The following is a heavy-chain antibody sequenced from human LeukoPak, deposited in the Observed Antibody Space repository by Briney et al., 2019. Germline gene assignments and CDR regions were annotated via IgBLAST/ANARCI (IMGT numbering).Heavy chain of an antibody. CDR1: GGTFSSYA. CDR3: ARVPYCSGGSCYLGGYYYYYMDV. V-gene: IGHV1-69*05. Sequence: SVKVSCKASGGTFSSYAISWVRQAPGQGIEWMGWSIPIFGTANYAQKFQGRVTITTDESTSTAYMELSSLRSEDTAVYYCARVPYCSGGSCYLGGYYYYYMDVWGKGTTVTVSS. J-gene: IGHJ6*03. CDR2: SIPIFGTA. D-gene: IGHD2-15*01.